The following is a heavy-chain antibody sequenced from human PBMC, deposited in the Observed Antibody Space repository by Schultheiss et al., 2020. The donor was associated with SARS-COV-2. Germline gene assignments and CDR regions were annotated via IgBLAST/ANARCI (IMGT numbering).Heavy chain of an antibody. J-gene: IGHJ5*02. CDR2: IYWDDDK. Sequence: SGPTLVKPTQTLTLTCTFSGFSLSTSGVGVGWIRQPPGKALEWLALIYWDDDKRYSPSLKSRLTITKDTSKNQVVLTMTNMDPVDTATYYCARIQGVAVAGGFDRWGQGTLVTVSS. CDR3: ARIQGVAVAGGFDR. V-gene: IGHV2-5*02. D-gene: IGHD6-19*01. CDR1: GFSLSTSGVG.